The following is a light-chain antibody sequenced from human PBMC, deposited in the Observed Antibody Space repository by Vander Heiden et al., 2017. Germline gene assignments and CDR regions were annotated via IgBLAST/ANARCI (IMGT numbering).Light chain of an antibody. Sequence: QSALTQPASVSGSPGQSITIPCTGTSSDVGGYNYVAWYQQHPGKAPKLMIYDVSNRPSGVSNRFSGSKSGNTASLTISGLQAEDEADYYCSSYTSSSTVFGGGTKLTVL. CDR1: SSDVGGYNY. V-gene: IGLV2-14*01. CDR2: DVS. CDR3: SSYTSSSTV. J-gene: IGLJ2*01.